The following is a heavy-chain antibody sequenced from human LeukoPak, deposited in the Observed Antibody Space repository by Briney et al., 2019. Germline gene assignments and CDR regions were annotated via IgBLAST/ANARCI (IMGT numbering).Heavy chain of an antibody. J-gene: IGHJ4*02. D-gene: IGHD5-12*01. CDR1: GFTFSGYG. CDR3: ATHRIPDSGYDIDY. Sequence: GGSLRLSCAASGFTFSGYGMYWVRQAPRKGLEWVAGIYGGGGVIKYADSVKGRFTISRDNSENILYLQMDSLRVEDTAMYYRATHRIPDSGYDIDYWGQGPLVAVSS. CDR2: IYGGGGVI. V-gene: IGHV3-23*03.